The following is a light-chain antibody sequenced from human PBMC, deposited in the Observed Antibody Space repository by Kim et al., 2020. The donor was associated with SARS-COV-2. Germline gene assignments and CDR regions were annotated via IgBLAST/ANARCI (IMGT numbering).Light chain of an antibody. V-gene: IGLV3-1*01. J-gene: IGLJ3*02. CDR2: QDT. CDR3: QAWDNTWV. CDR1: KLGDKY. Sequence: VSVSPGQTVTITCSGDKLGDKYSSWYQQQPGQAPVLVIYQDTKRPSGIPERFVGSNSGNTAILTISGAQAMDEADYYCQAWDNTWVFGGGTKLTVL.